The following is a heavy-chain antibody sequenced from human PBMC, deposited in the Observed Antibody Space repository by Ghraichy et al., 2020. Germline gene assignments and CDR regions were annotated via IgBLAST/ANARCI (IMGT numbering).Heavy chain of an antibody. D-gene: IGHD3-10*01. J-gene: IGHJ2*01. CDR2: MHHSGST. CDR1: TGSISSSNYY. V-gene: IGHV4-39*01. Sequence: SETLSLTCTVSTGSISSSNYYWGWIRQPPGKGLEWIGSMHHSGSTYYNPSLNSRFTISADTSKNQFSLRLSSVTAADTAIYYCGGSFAIIRYFGLWGRGTLVTVSS. CDR3: GGSFAIIRYFGL.